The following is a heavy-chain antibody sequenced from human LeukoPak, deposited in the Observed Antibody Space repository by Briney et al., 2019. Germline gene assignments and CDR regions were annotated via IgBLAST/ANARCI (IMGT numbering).Heavy chain of an antibody. D-gene: IGHD4-17*01. CDR1: GYTFTSFV. J-gene: IGHJ6*02. Sequence: ASVKVSCKASGYTFTSFVMNWVRPAPGQGLEWMGWISAYNGNTRYTQNLQGRVSMTRDTSTSTAYMALSSLRSDDTAVYYCARDFKVRGEVQLYGMDVWAKGPRSPSP. CDR3: ARDFKVRGEVQLYGMDV. CDR2: ISAYNGNT. V-gene: IGHV1-18*01.